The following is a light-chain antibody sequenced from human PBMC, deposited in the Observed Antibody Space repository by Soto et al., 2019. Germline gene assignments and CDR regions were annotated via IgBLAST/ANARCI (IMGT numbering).Light chain of an antibody. CDR1: QSVSSN. Sequence: EIVMTQSPATLSVSPGGRASLSCRASQSVSSNLAWYQQRPGQAPRLLIYGASTRAAGIPARFSGSGSGTEFPLIISRLQSDAFAVYYCQQYSNSDSTFGRGTKVEI. CDR2: GAS. CDR3: QQYSNSDST. J-gene: IGKJ1*01. V-gene: IGKV3-15*01.